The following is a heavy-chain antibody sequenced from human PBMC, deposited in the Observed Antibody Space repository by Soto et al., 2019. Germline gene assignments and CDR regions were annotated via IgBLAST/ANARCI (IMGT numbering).Heavy chain of an antibody. CDR3: ASRPPPYGDYYLDY. Sequence: EVQLVESGGGLVKPGGSLRLSCVVSGITFNNAWMSWVRQVPGKGLEWVGRIKSKTDGGTTDYAAPVKGRFTISRDDSENTLFLQMNSLKTEDSAVYFWASRPPPYGDYYLDYWGQGTLVTVSS. CDR2: IKSKTDGGTT. V-gene: IGHV3-15*01. D-gene: IGHD4-17*01. CDR1: GITFNNAW. J-gene: IGHJ4*02.